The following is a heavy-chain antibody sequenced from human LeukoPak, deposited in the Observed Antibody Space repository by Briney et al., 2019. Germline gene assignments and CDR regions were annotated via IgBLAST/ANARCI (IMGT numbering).Heavy chain of an antibody. Sequence: SETLSLTCTVSGGSISSSSYYWGWIRQPPGKGLEWIGSIYYSGSPYYNPSLKSRVTISVDTSKNQLSLKLSSVTAADTAVYYCARTAAGVTSHNNWFDPWGQGTLVTVSS. V-gene: IGHV4-39*01. CDR1: GGSISSSSYY. CDR3: ARTAAGVTSHNNWFDP. J-gene: IGHJ5*02. CDR2: IYYSGSP. D-gene: IGHD6-13*01.